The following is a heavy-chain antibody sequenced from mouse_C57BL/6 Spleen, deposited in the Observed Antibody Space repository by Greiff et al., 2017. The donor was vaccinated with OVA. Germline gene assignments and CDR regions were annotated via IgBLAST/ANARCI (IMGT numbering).Heavy chain of an antibody. V-gene: IGHV3-6*01. CDR2: ISYDGSN. J-gene: IGHJ3*01. CDR3: ASDYSNYGAY. D-gene: IGHD2-5*01. CDR1: GYSITSGYY. Sequence: EVQLQESGPGLVKPSQSLSLTCSVTGYSITSGYYWNWIRQFPGNKLEWMGYISYDGSNNYNPSLKNRISITRDTSKNQFFLKLNSVTTEDTATYYCASDYSNYGAYWGQGTLVTVSA.